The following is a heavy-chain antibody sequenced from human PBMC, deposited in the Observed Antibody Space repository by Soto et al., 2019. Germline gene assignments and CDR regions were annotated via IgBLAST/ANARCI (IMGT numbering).Heavy chain of an antibody. CDR1: GYTFTGYY. CDR3: ARGSALYYYDSSGYY. V-gene: IGHV1-2*02. CDR2: INPNSGGT. Sequence: GASVKVSCQASGYTFTGYYMHWVRQAPGQGLEWMGWINPNSGGTNYAQKFQGRVTMTRDTSISTAYMELSRLRSDDTAVYYCARGSALYYYDSSGYYWGQGTLVTVAS. D-gene: IGHD3-22*01. J-gene: IGHJ4*02.